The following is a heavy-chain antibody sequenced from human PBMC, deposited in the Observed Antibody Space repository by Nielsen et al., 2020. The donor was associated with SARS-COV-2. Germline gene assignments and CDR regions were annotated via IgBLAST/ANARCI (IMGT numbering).Heavy chain of an antibody. V-gene: IGHV3-11*03. J-gene: IGHJ4*02. CDR3: ARIFGEAFDY. D-gene: IGHD3-3*01. CDR2: ISTSGTYT. Sequence: AGSLRLSCEASGFTFSDYYMSWIRQAPGKGLEWVSYISTSGTYTNQADSVKGRFTMSRDNPKNSLYLQLNSLRADDTAVYYCARIFGEAFDYWGQGTLVIVSS. CDR1: GFTFSDYY.